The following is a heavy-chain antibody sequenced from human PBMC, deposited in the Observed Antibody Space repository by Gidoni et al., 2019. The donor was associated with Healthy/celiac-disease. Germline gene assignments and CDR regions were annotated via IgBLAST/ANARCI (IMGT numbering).Heavy chain of an antibody. V-gene: IGHV3-21*01. Sequence: EVQLVESGGGLVKPGGSLRLSCAASGFTFSSYSMNCVRQAPGKGLEWVSSISSSSSYIYYADSVKGRFTISRDNAKNSLYLQMNSLRAEDTAVYYCARGVLVPAAMGYYYYGMDVWGQGTTVTVSS. CDR3: ARGVLVPAAMGYYYYGMDV. CDR1: GFTFSSYS. J-gene: IGHJ6*02. CDR2: ISSSSSYI. D-gene: IGHD2-2*01.